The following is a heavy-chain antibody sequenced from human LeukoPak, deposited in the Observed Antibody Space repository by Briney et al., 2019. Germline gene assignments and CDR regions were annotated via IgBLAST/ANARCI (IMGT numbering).Heavy chain of an antibody. D-gene: IGHD2-15*01. J-gene: IGHJ6*02. CDR3: ARGGYSGMDV. CDR2: INHSGST. CDR1: GGSFSVYY. V-gene: IGHV4-34*01. Sequence: SETLSLTCAVHGGSFSVYYWSLIRQPPGQWLEWIGEINHSGSTNYNPSLKSRVTISVDTSKNQFSLKLSSVTAADTAVYYCARGGYSGMDVWGQGTTVTVSS.